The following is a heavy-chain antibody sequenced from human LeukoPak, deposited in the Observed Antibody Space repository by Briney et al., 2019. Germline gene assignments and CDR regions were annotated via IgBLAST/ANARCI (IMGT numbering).Heavy chain of an antibody. Sequence: PGGPLTLSCAASVFTLSSYEMNWLPRAPGKGREGGSYISSSGSTIYYADSVKGRFTISRDNAKNSLYLQMNSLRAEDTAVYYCARSDGDIDLDYWGQGTLVTVSS. CDR2: ISSSGSTI. CDR1: VFTLSSYE. D-gene: IGHD4-17*01. CDR3: ARSDGDIDLDY. V-gene: IGHV3-48*03. J-gene: IGHJ4*02.